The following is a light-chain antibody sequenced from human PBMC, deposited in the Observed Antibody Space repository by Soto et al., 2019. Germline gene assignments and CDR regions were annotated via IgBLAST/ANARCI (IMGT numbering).Light chain of an antibody. CDR3: CSYAGRDIFVL. V-gene: IGLV2-11*01. J-gene: IGLJ3*02. Sequence: QSALTQPRSVSGSPGQSVAIFCTGTSSDVGAYNYVSWYQQHPGKAPKFLIYDVTKRPSGVPDRFSGSKSGNTASLTISGLQAEDEADYYCCSYAGRDIFVLFGGGTKVTVL. CDR2: DVT. CDR1: SSDVGAYNY.